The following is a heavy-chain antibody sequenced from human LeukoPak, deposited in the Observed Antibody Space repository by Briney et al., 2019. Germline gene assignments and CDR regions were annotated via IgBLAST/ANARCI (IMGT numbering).Heavy chain of an antibody. CDR3: ARVPWGYYGDYEDAFDI. Sequence: PSQTLSLTCTLSGGSISSGSYYWRWTRQPAGKGLEWIGRIYTSGSTNYNPSLKSRVTISVDTSKNQFSLKLSSVTAADTAVYYCARVPWGYYGDYEDAFDIWGQGTMVTVSS. J-gene: IGHJ3*02. V-gene: IGHV4-61*02. CDR1: GGSISSGSYY. D-gene: IGHD4-17*01. CDR2: IYTSGST.